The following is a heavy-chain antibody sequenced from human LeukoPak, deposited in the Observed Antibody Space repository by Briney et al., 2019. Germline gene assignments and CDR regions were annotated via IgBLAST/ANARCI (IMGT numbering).Heavy chain of an antibody. D-gene: IGHD6-13*01. CDR3: AKEGQQLGHYFDY. Sequence: PGGSLRLSCAASGFTFSSYGMHWVRQAPGKGLEWVAFIRYDGSNKYYADSVKGRFTISRDNSKNTLYLQMNSLRAEDTAVYYCAKEGQQLGHYFDYWGQGTLVTVSS. CDR1: GFTFSSYG. V-gene: IGHV3-30*02. J-gene: IGHJ4*02. CDR2: IRYDGSNK.